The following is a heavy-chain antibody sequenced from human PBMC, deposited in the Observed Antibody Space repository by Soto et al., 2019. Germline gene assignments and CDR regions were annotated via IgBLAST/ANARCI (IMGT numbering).Heavy chain of an antibody. J-gene: IGHJ6*02. CDR3: AIIAAAGPYYYYGMDV. D-gene: IGHD6-13*01. Sequence: EASVKVSCKASGYTFTSYYMHWVLQAPGQGLEWMGIINPSGGSTSYAQKFQGRVTMTRDTSTSTVYMELSSLRSEDTAVYYCAIIAAAGPYYYYGMDVWGQGTTVTVSS. V-gene: IGHV1-46*01. CDR2: INPSGGST. CDR1: GYTFTSYY.